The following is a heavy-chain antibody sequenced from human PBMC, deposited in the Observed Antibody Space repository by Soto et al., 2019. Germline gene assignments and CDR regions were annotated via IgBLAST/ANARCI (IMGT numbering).Heavy chain of an antibody. Sequence: GGSLRLSCAASGFTFSSYAMSWVRQAPGKGLEWVSAISGSGGSTYYADSVKGRFTISRDNSKNTLYLQMNSLRAEDTAVYYCASLGVYYDSSGLYGMDVWGQGTTVTVSS. D-gene: IGHD3-22*01. V-gene: IGHV3-23*01. CDR1: GFTFSSYA. CDR3: ASLGVYYDSSGLYGMDV. J-gene: IGHJ6*02. CDR2: ISGSGGST.